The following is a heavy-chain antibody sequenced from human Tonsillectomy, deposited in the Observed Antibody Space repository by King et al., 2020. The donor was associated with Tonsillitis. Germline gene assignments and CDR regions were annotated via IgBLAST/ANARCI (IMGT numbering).Heavy chain of an antibody. CDR2: INEDGSEE. CDR3: ASDQYGSSWYY. V-gene: IGHV3-7*01. J-gene: IGHJ4*02. D-gene: IGHD6-13*01. CDR1: GLTFSTRW. Sequence: VQLVESGGGLVQPGGSLRLSCAASGLTFSTRWMSWVRRAPGKGLEWVASINEDGSEERYVDSGKGRFTISRDNAKNSLYLQMNSLGVEDTAVYYCASDQYGSSWYYWGQGTLVTVSS.